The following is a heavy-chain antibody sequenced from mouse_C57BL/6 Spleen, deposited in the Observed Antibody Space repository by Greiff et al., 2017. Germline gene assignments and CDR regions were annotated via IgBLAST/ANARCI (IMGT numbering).Heavy chain of an antibody. D-gene: IGHD3-2*02. CDR2: IYPGNSDT. Sequence: VHVKQSGTVLARPGASVKMSCKTSGYTFTSYWMHWVKQRPGQGLEWIGAIYPGNSDTSYNQKFKGKAKLTAVTSASTAYMQLSSLTNEDSAVYYCTRWTAQATFAYWGQGTLVTVSA. CDR3: TRWTAQATFAY. CDR1: GYTFTSYW. J-gene: IGHJ3*01. V-gene: IGHV1-5*01.